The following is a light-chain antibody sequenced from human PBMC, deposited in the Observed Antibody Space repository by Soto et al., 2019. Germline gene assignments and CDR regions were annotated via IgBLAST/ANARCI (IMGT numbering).Light chain of an antibody. Sequence: QSALTQPASVSGSPGQSIAISCTGTSSDVGGYYSVSWYQQHPGKAPKLVIYDVSNRPSGVSNRFSGSKSSNTASLTISGLQAEDEADYYCSSYTSSSTRVFGGGTKLTVL. J-gene: IGLJ2*01. CDR2: DVS. CDR3: SSYTSSSTRV. V-gene: IGLV2-14*01. CDR1: SSDVGGYYS.